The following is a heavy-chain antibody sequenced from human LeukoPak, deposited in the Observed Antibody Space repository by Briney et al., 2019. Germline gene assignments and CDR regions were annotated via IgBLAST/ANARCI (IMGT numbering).Heavy chain of an antibody. CDR2: INHSEST. Sequence: SETLSLTCAVYGGSFSGYYWSWIRQPPGKGLEWIGEINHSESTNYNPSLKSRVTISVDTSKNQFSLKLSSVTAADTAVYYCARATVTTKEYYFDYWGQGTLVTVSS. CDR1: GGSFSGYY. J-gene: IGHJ4*02. CDR3: ARATVTTKEYYFDY. V-gene: IGHV4-34*01. D-gene: IGHD4-17*01.